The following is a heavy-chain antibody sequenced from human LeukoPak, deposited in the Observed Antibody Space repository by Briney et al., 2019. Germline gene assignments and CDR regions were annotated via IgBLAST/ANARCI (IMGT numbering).Heavy chain of an antibody. D-gene: IGHD6-19*01. Sequence: SETLSLTCTVSGGSISSISYYWGWIRQPPGKGLEWIGSICYSGSPYYNPALKSRVTISVDTSKNQFPLKLSSVTAADTAVYYCVRQAEQWLVPNHFDYWGQGTLVTVSS. CDR3: VRQAEQWLVPNHFDY. J-gene: IGHJ4*02. CDR2: ICYSGSP. CDR1: GGSISSISYY. V-gene: IGHV4-39*01.